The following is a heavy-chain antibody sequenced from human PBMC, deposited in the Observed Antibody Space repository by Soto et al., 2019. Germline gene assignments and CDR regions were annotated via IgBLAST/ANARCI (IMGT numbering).Heavy chain of an antibody. CDR3: AKFSGGGSRAPYDY. D-gene: IGHD2-15*01. CDR1: GCPFSSYV. CDR2: ISGSGAGT. Sequence: PGESLKIACAGSGCPFSSYVMDWVRQAPGKGLEWVSGISGSGAGTYYADSVKGRFTISRDNSKNTLYLQMNNLRAEDTAVYYCAKFSGGGSRAPYDYWGQGTLVTVSS. J-gene: IGHJ4*02. V-gene: IGHV3-23*01.